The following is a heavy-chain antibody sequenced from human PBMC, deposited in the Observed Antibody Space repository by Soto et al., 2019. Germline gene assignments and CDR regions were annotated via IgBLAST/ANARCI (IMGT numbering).Heavy chain of an antibody. V-gene: IGHV1-18*01. D-gene: IGHD5-12*01. CDR3: ARDDYLAFDI. CDR2: INANNGKT. Sequence: ASVKVSCKASGYTFTSYSISWVRQAPGQGLEWMGWINANNGKTNYAQNLHGRVTMTTDTSTTTAYMELRSLRSDDTAVYYCARDDYLAFDIWGQGTKVT. J-gene: IGHJ3*02. CDR1: GYTFTSYS.